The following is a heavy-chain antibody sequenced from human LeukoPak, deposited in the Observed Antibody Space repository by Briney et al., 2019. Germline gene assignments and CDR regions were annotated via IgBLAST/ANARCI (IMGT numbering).Heavy chain of an antibody. CDR1: GGSFSGYY. J-gene: IGHJ4*02. Sequence: SETLSLACAVYGGSFSGYYWSWIRQPPGKGLEWIGEINYSGSTNYNPSLKSRVIISVDTSKNQFSLNLSSVTAADTAVYYCARGRRWNYFCSSTSRYEHDYWGQGTLVTASS. V-gene: IGHV4-34*01. D-gene: IGHD2-2*01. CDR3: ARGRRWNYFCSSTSRYEHDY. CDR2: INYSGST.